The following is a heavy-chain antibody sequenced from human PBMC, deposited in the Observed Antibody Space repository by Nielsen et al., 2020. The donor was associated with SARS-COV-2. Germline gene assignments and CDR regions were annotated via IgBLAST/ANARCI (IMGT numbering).Heavy chain of an antibody. CDR3: ARGAGRYWEATYFDY. D-gene: IGHD3-10*01. V-gene: IGHV3-30-3*01. CDR1: GFTFSPYA. J-gene: IGHJ4*02. Sequence: GESLKISCAVSGFTFSPYAMHWVRQALGKGLDWVAVISYDGSNDFYADSVKGRFTISRDNSKNTLYLQMNSLRAEDTAIYYCARGAGRYWEATYFDYWGQGTLVTVSS. CDR2: ISYDGSND.